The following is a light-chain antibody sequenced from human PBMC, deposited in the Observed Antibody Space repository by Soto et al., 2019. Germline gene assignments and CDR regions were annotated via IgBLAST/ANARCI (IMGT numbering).Light chain of an antibody. Sequence: QSALTQPASVSGSPGQSITISCTGTSSDVGGYNYVSWYQQHPGKAPKLVIYDVSNRPSGVSNRFSGSKSGNTASLTISGLQAEDEADYYCRSYTSRITLIFGGGTKLTVL. CDR1: SSDVGGYNY. CDR2: DVS. J-gene: IGLJ2*01. V-gene: IGLV2-14*01. CDR3: RSYTSRITLI.